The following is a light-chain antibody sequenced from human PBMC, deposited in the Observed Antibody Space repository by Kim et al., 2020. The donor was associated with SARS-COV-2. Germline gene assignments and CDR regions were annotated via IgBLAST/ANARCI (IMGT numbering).Light chain of an antibody. V-gene: IGKV3-11*01. Sequence: LSLSPGERATLSCRASQSISTYLAWYQQKPGQAPRLIISDASNRATGIPARFSGSGSGTDFSLTISSLEPEDFAIYYCQQRSSWYTFGQGTKLEI. J-gene: IGKJ2*01. CDR2: DAS. CDR3: QQRSSWYT. CDR1: QSISTY.